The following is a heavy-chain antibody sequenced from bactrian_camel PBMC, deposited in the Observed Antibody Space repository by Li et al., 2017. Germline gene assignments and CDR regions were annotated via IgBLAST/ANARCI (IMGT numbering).Heavy chain of an antibody. D-gene: IGHD3*01. J-gene: IGHJ4*01. CDR2: ISMNGRST. Sequence: VQLVESGGGLVQPGGSLRLSCKVSGFSFSNYAMTWVRQAPGKGLEWVSSISMNGRSTFYADSVKGRFTISEDYAENTLYLQLNSLKTEDTAMYYCAARAAPYCSPSWALRPGGAVFWGQGTQVTVS. V-gene: IGHV3S31*01. CDR1: GFSFSNYA. CDR3: AARAAPYCSPSWALRPGGAVF.